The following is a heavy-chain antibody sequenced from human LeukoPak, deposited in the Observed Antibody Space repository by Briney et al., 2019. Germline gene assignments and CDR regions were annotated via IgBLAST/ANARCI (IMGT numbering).Heavy chain of an antibody. D-gene: IGHD4-17*01. V-gene: IGHV3-33*01. CDR3: ARDGTVTAGPFDP. CDR1: GIPFSSFG. Sequence: GSLRLSCAAPGIPFSSFGMHWLCQAPGKGLEWVAFIWYDGSNKYYADSVKGRFTISRDNSKNTLYLQMNSLTAEDSAVYYCARDGTVTAGPFDPWGGGTLVTVSS. J-gene: IGHJ5*02. CDR2: IWYDGSNK.